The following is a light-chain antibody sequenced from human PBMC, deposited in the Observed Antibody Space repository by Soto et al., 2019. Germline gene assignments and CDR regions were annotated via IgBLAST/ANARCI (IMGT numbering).Light chain of an antibody. V-gene: IGKV3-15*01. CDR1: QSVSSK. CDR2: GAS. Sequence: EIVMTQSPSTLSVSPVEGSTLSCRASQSVSSKLAWYQQKPGQAPRLLIYGASTRATGIPARFSGSGSGTEFTLIISSLQSEDSAVYYCQQYNSWLWTFGQGTKVDIK. CDR3: QQYNSWLWT. J-gene: IGKJ1*01.